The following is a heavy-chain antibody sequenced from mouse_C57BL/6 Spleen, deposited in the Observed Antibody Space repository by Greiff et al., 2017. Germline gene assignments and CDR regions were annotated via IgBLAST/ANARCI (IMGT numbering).Heavy chain of an antibody. J-gene: IGHJ1*03. CDR2: IDPSASYT. Sequence: QVQLQQPGAELVKPGASVKLSCKASGYTFTSYWMQWVKQRPGQGLEWIGEIDPSASYTNYNQKFKGKPTLTVDTTSSPAYMQLSRLTSEDSAVYYCARGTEYFDVWGTGTTVTVSS. CDR1: GYTFTSYW. D-gene: IGHD3-3*01. CDR3: ARGTEYFDV. V-gene: IGHV1-50*01.